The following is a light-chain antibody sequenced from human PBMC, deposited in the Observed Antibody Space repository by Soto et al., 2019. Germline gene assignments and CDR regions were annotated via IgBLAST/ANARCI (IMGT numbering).Light chain of an antibody. J-gene: IGKJ1*01. V-gene: IGKV3-20*01. CDR1: KSVSSSY. CDR2: GAS. CDR3: QQYGCSPPT. Sequence: EIVLTQSPGTLSLSPGERATLSCRASKSVSSSYLAWYQQKPGQAPRLLIYGASSRATGIPGRFSGSGSGTDFTFTISRLEPEDFALYYCQQYGCSPPTFGKGTKVEIK.